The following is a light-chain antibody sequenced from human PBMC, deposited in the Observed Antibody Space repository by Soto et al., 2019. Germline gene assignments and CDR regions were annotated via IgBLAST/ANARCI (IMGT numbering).Light chain of an antibody. CDR1: SSDIGAYNF. CDR3: TSWTTSTTMI. J-gene: IGLJ2*01. CDR2: DVN. Sequence: QSVLTQPASVSGAPGQSITISCTGTSSDIGAYNFVSWYKQHPSKAPKLMLYDVNIRPSGVSNRFSGSKSGNTASLTISGLQAEDEADYYCTSWTTSTTMIFGGGIKLTVL. V-gene: IGLV2-14*03.